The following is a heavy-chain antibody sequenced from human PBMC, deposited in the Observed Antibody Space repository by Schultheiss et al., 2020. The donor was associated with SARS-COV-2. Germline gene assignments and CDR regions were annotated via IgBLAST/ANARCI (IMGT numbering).Heavy chain of an antibody. Sequence: GGSLRLSCAASGFTFSSYAMHWVRQAPGKGLEWVSGISWNSGSIGYADSVKGRFTISRDNAKNSLYLQMNSLRAEDTAVYYCARDIRYCSSTSCPYFDYWGQGTLVTVSS. CDR3: ARDIRYCSSTSCPYFDY. J-gene: IGHJ4*02. CDR1: GFTFSSYA. V-gene: IGHV3-9*01. D-gene: IGHD2-2*01. CDR2: ISWNSGSI.